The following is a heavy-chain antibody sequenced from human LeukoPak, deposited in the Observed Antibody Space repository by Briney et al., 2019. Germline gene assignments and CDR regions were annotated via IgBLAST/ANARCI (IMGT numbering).Heavy chain of an antibody. D-gene: IGHD3-22*01. CDR2: INHSGST. J-gene: IGHJ4*02. CDR1: GGSFSGYY. V-gene: IGHV4-34*01. CDR3: ARGRPYYDSSGYLY. Sequence: SETLSLTCAVYGGSFSGYYWSWIRQPPGKGLEWIGKINHSGSTNYNPSLKSRVTISVDTSKSQFSLKLSSVTAADTAVYYCARGRPYYDSSGYLYWGQGTLVTVSS.